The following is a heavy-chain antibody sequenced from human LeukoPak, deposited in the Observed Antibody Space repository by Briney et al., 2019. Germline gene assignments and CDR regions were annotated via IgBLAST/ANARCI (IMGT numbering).Heavy chain of an antibody. CDR1: GGALSSYY. Sequence: SETLSLTCSVSGGALSSYYWSWIRQPPGKGLEWIGYMYYGGSTNYNPSLKSRVTISVDTSQIQFPLKLSSVTAADTAVYYCARVGPQLMSRPRYHFYMDVWGKGTTVTISS. J-gene: IGHJ6*03. V-gene: IGHV4-59*01. CDR2: MYYGGST. CDR3: ARVGPQLMSRPRYHFYMDV. D-gene: IGHD2-2*01.